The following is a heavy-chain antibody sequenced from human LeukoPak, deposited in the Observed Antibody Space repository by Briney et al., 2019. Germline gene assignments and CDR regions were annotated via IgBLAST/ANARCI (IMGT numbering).Heavy chain of an antibody. CDR3: ARVKGSNWFDP. V-gene: IGHV4-59*01. Sequence: PSETLSLTCTVSGISISIYYWSWIRQPPGKGLEWIGHIYNSESTYYNPSLKSRVTISLDTSKNQFSLRLNSVTAADTAVYYCARVKGSNWFDPWGQGTLVTVSS. J-gene: IGHJ5*02. CDR1: GISISIYY. CDR2: IYNSEST. D-gene: IGHD6-6*01.